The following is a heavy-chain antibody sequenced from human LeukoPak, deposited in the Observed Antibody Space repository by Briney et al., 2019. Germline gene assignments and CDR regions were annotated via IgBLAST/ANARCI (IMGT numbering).Heavy chain of an antibody. CDR2: IGSSSSYI. CDR3: ARSRASGWHDGMDV. J-gene: IGHJ6*02. CDR1: GFTFSSYS. Sequence: GGSLRLSCAASGFTFSSYSMNWVRQAPGKGLEWVSSIGSSSSYIYYADSVEGRFTISRDNAKNSLYLQMNSLGAEDTAVYYCARSRASGWHDGMDVWGQGTTVTVSS. D-gene: IGHD6-19*01. V-gene: IGHV3-21*01.